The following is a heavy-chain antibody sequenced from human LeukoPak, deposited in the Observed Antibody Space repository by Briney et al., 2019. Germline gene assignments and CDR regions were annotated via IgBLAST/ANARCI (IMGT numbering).Heavy chain of an antibody. CDR1: GYTFTSYD. Sequence: ASMKVSCKASGYTFTSYDINWVRQATGQGLEWMGWMNPNSGNTGYAQKFQGRVTITRNTSISTAYMELSSLRSEDTAVYYCVAYYYDSSGCVWGQGTLVTVSS. CDR3: VAYYYDSSGCV. V-gene: IGHV1-8*03. D-gene: IGHD3-22*01. J-gene: IGHJ4*02. CDR2: MNPNSGNT.